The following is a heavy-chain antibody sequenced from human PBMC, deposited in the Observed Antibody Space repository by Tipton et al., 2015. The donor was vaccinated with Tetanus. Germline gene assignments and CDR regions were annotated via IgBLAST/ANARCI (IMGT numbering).Heavy chain of an antibody. CDR2: IYFEGST. V-gene: IGHV4-39*01. J-gene: IGHJ5*02. D-gene: IGHD3-10*01. CDR3: ARHLYGYWFDP. Sequence: LRLSCTVSGGSISDKKYYWGWIRQPPGRGLEWIASIYFEGSTYYSPSLKSRVTIAVDRSQNVFSLNLTSVTAADTAVYYCARHLYGYWFDPWGQGALVTVPS. CDR1: GGSISDKKYY.